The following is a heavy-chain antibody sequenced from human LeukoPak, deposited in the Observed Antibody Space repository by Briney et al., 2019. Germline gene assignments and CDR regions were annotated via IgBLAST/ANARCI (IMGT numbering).Heavy chain of an antibody. Sequence: SETLSLTCAVYGGSFSGYYWSWIRQPPGKGLEWIGEINHSGSTNYNPSLKSRVTISVDTSKNQFSLKLSPVTAADTAVYYCARGDSSGWSPPFDYWGQGTLVTVSS. CDR3: ARGDSSGWSPPFDY. CDR2: INHSGST. V-gene: IGHV4-34*01. CDR1: GGSFSGYY. J-gene: IGHJ4*02. D-gene: IGHD6-19*01.